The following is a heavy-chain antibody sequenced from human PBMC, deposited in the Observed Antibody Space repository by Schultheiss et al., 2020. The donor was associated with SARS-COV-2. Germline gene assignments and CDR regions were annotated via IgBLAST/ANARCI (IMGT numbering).Heavy chain of an antibody. CDR3: ARYPTGGTTGFDY. V-gene: IGHV4-34*01. CDR1: GGSFSGYY. Sequence: SETLSLTCAVYGGSFSGYYWSWIRQPPGKGLEWIGSIYHSGSTYYNPSLKSRVTISVDTSKNQFSLKLSSVTAADTAVYYCARYPTGGTTGFDYWGQGTLVTVSS. J-gene: IGHJ4*02. CDR2: IYHSGST. D-gene: IGHD1-7*01.